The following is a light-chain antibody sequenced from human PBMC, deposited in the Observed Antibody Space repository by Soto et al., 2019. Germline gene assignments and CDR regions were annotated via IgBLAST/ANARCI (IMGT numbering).Light chain of an antibody. CDR2: DVS. J-gene: IGLJ1*01. CDR3: CSYTSSSTPYV. Sequence: QSALTQPASVSGSPGQSITISCTGTSSDVGGSNYVSWYQQHPGKAPKLMIYDVSSRPSGVSSRFSASKSGNTSSLTISGLQAEDEADYYFCSYTSSSTPYVFGSVTKLTVL. CDR1: SSDVGGSNY. V-gene: IGLV2-14*01.